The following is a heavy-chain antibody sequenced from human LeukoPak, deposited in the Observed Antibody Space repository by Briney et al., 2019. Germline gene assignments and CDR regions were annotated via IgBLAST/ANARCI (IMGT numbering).Heavy chain of an antibody. CDR2: IDYSGST. CDR1: GGSIRSYY. CDR3: ARDFRDSSSWYPFDY. D-gene: IGHD6-13*01. Sequence: PSETLSLTCTGSGGSIRSYYWRWIGQPPGKGREWMGYIDYSGSTNYNPYPQSRVAISVDTSKNQFSLKLSSVTAADTAVYYCARDFRDSSSWYPFDYWGQGTLVTVSS. J-gene: IGHJ4*02. V-gene: IGHV4-59*01.